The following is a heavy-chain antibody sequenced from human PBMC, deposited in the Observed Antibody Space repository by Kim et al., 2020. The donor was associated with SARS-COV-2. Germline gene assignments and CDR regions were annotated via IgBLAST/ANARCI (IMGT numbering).Heavy chain of an antibody. J-gene: IGHJ6*02. Sequence: ASVKVSCKASGYTFTSYAMHWVRQAPGQRLEWMGWINAGNGNTKYSQKFQGRVTITRDTSASTAYMELSSLRSEDTAVYYCARDGDSSSWYYYYGMDVWGQGTTVTVSS. CDR1: GYTFTSYA. CDR2: INAGNGNT. D-gene: IGHD6-13*01. CDR3: ARDGDSSSWYYYYGMDV. V-gene: IGHV1-3*01.